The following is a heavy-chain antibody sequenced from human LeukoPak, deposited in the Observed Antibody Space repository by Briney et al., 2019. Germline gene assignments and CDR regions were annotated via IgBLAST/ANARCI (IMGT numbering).Heavy chain of an antibody. CDR2: ICDNGYWL. Sequence: GGSLRLSCAASGFTFSSYSMSWVRQAPGKGLEWGSSICDNGYWLYYAVSVEGRFIISRDNAKNSLYLQMNSLRAEDTAVYYCASLSPFLAEYSSSWSSYYYMDVWGKGTTVTVSS. CDR1: GFTFSSYS. CDR3: ASLSPFLAEYSSSWSSYYYMDV. D-gene: IGHD6-13*01. V-gene: IGHV3-21*01. J-gene: IGHJ6*03.